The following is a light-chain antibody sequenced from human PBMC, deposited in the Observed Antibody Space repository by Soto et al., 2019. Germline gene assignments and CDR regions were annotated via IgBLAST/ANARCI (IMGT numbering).Light chain of an antibody. V-gene: IGKV3-20*01. J-gene: IGKJ5*01. CDR3: HHYGSSPLT. CDR2: GAS. CDR1: QTVTRNY. Sequence: EIVLTQSPGTLSLSPGERATLSCRASQTVTRNYLAWHQQKPGQTPRLLVYGASSRATGIPDRFSGSGSGTDFTLTISRLEPEDFAVYYCHHYGSSPLTFGQGTRLEIK.